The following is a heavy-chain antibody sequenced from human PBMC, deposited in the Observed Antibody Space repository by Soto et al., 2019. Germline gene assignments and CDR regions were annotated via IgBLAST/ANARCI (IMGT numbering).Heavy chain of an antibody. V-gene: IGHV3-21*01. D-gene: IGHD2-2*01. J-gene: IGHJ4*02. CDR1: GFTFSSNN. CDR3: APLISTMPPNDY. CDR2: ISSGSTYI. Sequence: EVPLVESGGGLVKPGGSLRLSCAASGFTFSSNNMNWVRQAPGKGLEWVSSISSGSTYIYYADSVKGRFTISRDNAKNSLYLQMNSLRAEDTAVYYCAPLISTMPPNDYWGQGTLVTVSS.